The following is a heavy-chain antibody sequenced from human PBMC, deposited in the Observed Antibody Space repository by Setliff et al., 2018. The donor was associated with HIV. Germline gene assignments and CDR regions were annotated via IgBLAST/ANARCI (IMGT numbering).Heavy chain of an antibody. J-gene: IGHJ3*02. V-gene: IGHV4-34*12. D-gene: IGHD2-15*01. CDR2: IIHSGGT. CDR1: GGSFSGYY. CDR3: ARFPLLHKNAFDI. Sequence: PSETLSLTCAVYGGSFSGYYWTWIRQPPGRGLEWIGEIIHSGGTNYNRSLKSRVTISVDTSKNQFSLNLNSVTAADTAVYYCARFPLLHKNAFDIWGQGTMVTVSS.